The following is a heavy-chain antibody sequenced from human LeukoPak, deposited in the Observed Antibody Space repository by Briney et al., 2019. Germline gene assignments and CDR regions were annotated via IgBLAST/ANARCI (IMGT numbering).Heavy chain of an antibody. Sequence: PGGSLRLSCAASGFTFSSYGMHWVRQAPGKGLEWVAVISYDGSNKYYADSVKGRFTISRDNSKNSLYLQMNSLRAEDTAVYYCAKDADGYNYYFDYWGQGTLVTVSS. V-gene: IGHV3-30*18. CDR2: ISYDGSNK. D-gene: IGHD5-24*01. CDR3: AKDADGYNYYFDY. CDR1: GFTFSSYG. J-gene: IGHJ4*02.